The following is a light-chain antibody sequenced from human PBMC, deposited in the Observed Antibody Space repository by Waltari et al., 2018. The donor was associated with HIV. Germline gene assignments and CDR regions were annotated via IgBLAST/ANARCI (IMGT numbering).Light chain of an antibody. Sequence: QSVLTQPPSASGTPGQTVTISCSGTASNIGHNSVNWYQQIPGAAPRLLIHTDTQRPSGVPDRFSASRSGTSATLAISGLRPDDEGDYYCAAWSARLSFRARLTDHVVSGGFVAFGGGTKLTV. CDR3: AAWSARLSFRARLTDHVVSGGFVA. V-gene: IGLV1-47*02. CDR2: TDT. J-gene: IGLJ2*01. CDR1: ASNIGHNS.